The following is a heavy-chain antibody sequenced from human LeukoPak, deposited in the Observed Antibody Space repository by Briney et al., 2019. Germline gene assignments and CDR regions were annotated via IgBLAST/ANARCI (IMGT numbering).Heavy chain of an antibody. D-gene: IGHD3-3*01. J-gene: IGHJ4*02. CDR1: GFTVSSNY. CDR2: IYAGGST. CDR3: ARDWSHRCFDY. V-gene: IGHV3-53*01. Sequence: GGSLRLSCAASGFTVSSNYMSWVRQAPGKGLEWVSVIYAGGSTYYADSVKGRFTISRDNSKNTLYLQVNSLRAEDTAVYYCARDWSHRCFDYWGQGTLVTVSS.